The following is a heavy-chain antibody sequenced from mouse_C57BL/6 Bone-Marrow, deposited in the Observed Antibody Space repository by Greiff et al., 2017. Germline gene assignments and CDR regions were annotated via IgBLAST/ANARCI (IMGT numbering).Heavy chain of an antibody. CDR2: INPGSGGT. V-gene: IGHV1-54*01. J-gene: IGHJ3*01. CDR3: ARSKSWDSWFAY. CDR1: GYAFTNYL. D-gene: IGHD4-1*01. Sequence: VQLQQSGAELVRPGTSVKVSCKASGYAFTNYLIEWVKQRPGQGLEWIGVINPGSGGTNYNEKFKGKATLTADKSSSPAYMQLSSLTSEDSAVYFCARSKSWDSWFAYWGQGTLVTVSA.